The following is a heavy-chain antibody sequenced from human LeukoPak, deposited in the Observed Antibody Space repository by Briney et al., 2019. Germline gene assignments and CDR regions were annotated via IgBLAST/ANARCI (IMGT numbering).Heavy chain of an antibody. Sequence: GGSLRLSCAASGFTFSSYSMNWVRQAPGKGLEWVSSISSSSSYIYYADSVKGRFTISRDNAKNSLYLQMNSLRAEDTAVYYCASDRREDYGDYVYIWGQGTMVTVSS. CDR2: ISSSSSYI. CDR3: ASDRREDYGDYVYI. J-gene: IGHJ3*02. V-gene: IGHV3-21*01. D-gene: IGHD4-17*01. CDR1: GFTFSSYS.